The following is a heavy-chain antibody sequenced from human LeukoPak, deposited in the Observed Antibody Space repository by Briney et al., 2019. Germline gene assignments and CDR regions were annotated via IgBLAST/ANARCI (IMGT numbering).Heavy chain of an antibody. V-gene: IGHV3-23*01. D-gene: IGHD1-26*01. Sequence: PGGSLRLSCAASGFTFSSYAMSWVRQAPGRGLEWVSAVGGSGGSTYYADSVKGRFTISRDNSKNTLYLQMNSLRAEDTAVYYCAKPPQYSGSYYHLTWGQGTLVTVSS. CDR1: GFTFSSYA. CDR3: AKPPQYSGSYYHLT. CDR2: VGGSGGST. J-gene: IGHJ4*02.